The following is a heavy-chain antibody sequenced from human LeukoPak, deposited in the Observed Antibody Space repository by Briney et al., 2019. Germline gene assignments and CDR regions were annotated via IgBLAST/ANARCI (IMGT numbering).Heavy chain of an antibody. J-gene: IGHJ6*03. Sequence: PGRSLRLSYAASGFTFDDYAMHWVRQAPGKGLEWVSGISWNSGSIAYADSVKGRFTISRDNAKNSLYLQMNSLRAEDTALYYCAKANYYYYYMDVWGKGTTVTVSS. CDR1: GFTFDDYA. CDR3: AKANYYYYYMDV. CDR2: ISWNSGSI. V-gene: IGHV3-9*01.